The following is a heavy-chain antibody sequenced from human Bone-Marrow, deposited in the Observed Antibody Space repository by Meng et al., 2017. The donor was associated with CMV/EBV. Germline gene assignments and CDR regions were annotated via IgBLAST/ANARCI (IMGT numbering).Heavy chain of an antibody. J-gene: IGHJ4*02. Sequence: ASVKVSCKASGYTFTGQFMHWVRQAPGQGLEWMGWISAYNGNTNYAQKLQGRVTMTTDTSTSTAYMELRSLRSDDTAVYYCARDYRYWGQGTLVTVSS. CDR1: GYTFTGQF. CDR3: ARDYRY. CDR2: ISAYNGNT. V-gene: IGHV1-18*01. D-gene: IGHD1-26*01.